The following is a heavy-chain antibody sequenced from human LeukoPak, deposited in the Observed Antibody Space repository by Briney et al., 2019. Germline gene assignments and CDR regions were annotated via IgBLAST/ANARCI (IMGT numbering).Heavy chain of an antibody. Sequence: ASVKVSCKASGGTFSSYAISWVRQAPGQGLEWMGGIIPIFGTANYAQKFQGRVTITADESTSTAYMELSSLRSEDTAVYYCARYDFWSGYTRFDPWGQGTLVTVSS. J-gene: IGHJ5*02. CDR3: ARYDFWSGYTRFDP. CDR2: IIPIFGTA. D-gene: IGHD3-3*01. CDR1: GGTFSSYA. V-gene: IGHV1-69*13.